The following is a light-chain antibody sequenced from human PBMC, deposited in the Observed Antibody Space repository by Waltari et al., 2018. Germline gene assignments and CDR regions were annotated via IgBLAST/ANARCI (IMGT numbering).Light chain of an antibody. CDR1: QSISSY. V-gene: IGKV1-39*01. CDR3: QQSYSTPQKT. J-gene: IGKJ1*01. CDR2: AAS. Sequence: DIQMTQSPSSLSASVGDRVTITCRASQSISSYLNWYQQKPGKAPKLLIYAASRLQSGVPSRFSGSGSGTDFTLTISSLQPEDFATYYCQQSYSTPQKTFGQGTKVEIK.